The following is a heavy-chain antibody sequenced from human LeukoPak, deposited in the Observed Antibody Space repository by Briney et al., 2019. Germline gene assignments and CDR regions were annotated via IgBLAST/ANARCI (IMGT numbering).Heavy chain of an antibody. CDR2: IYHSGST. Sequence: PSGTLSLTCAVSGVSISSSNWWSWVRQPPGKGLGWIGEIYHSGSTNYNPSLKSRFTISVDKSKNQFSLKLSSVTAADTAVYYCARDRIVVVPYYYDGMDVWGKGTTVTVSS. J-gene: IGHJ6*04. V-gene: IGHV4-4*02. CDR3: ARDRIVVVPYYYDGMDV. D-gene: IGHD2-2*01. CDR1: GVSISSSNW.